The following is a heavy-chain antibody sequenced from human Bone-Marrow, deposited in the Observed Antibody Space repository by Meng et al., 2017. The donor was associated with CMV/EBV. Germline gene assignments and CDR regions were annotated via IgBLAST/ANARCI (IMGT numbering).Heavy chain of an antibody. J-gene: IGHJ6*02. V-gene: IGHV3-21*01. D-gene: IGHD2-2*01. CDR3: ARDTVVVQAANSGYYYYYGMDV. CDR1: GFTFSSYS. Sequence: GGSLRLSCAASGFTFSSYSMNWVRQAPGKGLEWVSSISSSSSYIYYADSVKGRFTISRDNAKNSLYLQMNSLRAEDTAVYYCARDTVVVQAANSGYYYYYGMDVWGQGTTVTVSS. CDR2: ISSSSSYI.